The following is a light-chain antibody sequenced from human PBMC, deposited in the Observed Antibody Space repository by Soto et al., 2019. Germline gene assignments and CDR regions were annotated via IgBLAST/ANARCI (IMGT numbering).Light chain of an antibody. J-gene: IGLJ1*01. CDR1: SSDVGDYNY. CDR2: DVS. V-gene: IGLV2-14*01. CDR3: SSYTSSSTRV. Sequence: QSALTQPASVSGSPGQSITISCTGTSSDVGDYNYVSWYQQHPGKAPKLMIFDVSNRPSVVSNRFSGSKAGNTASLTISGLQAEDEADYYCSSYTSSSTRVFGTGTKLTVL.